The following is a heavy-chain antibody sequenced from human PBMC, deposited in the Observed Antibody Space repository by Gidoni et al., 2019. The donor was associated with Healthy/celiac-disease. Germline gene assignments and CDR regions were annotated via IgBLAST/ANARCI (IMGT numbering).Heavy chain of an antibody. V-gene: IGHV4-39*01. CDR3: ARHVDFWSGYLDY. J-gene: IGHJ4*02. D-gene: IGHD3-3*01. CDR1: GGSISRSSYY. CDR2: IYYSGST. Sequence: QLQLQESGPGLVQPSETLSLTCTVSGGSISRSSYYWGWIRQPPGKGLEWIGSIYYSGSTYYNPSLKSRVTISVDTSKNQFSLKLSSVTAADTAVYYCARHVDFWSGYLDYWGQGTLVTVSS.